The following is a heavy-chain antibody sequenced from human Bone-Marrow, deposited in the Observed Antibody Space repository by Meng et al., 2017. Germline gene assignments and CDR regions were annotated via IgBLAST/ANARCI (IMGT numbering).Heavy chain of an antibody. V-gene: IGHV4-34*01. J-gene: IGHJ4*02. CDR1: GGSFSGYY. CDR3: ARGVASPIFSTVVTPAFDY. D-gene: IGHD4-23*01. CDR2: INHSGST. Sequence: QAPLKQWGAGLLKPSETLSLTCAVYGGSFSGYYWSWIRQPPGKGLEWIGEINHSGSTNYNPSLKSRVTISVDTSKNQFSLKLSSVTAADTAVYYCARGVASPIFSTVVTPAFDYWGQGTLVTVSS.